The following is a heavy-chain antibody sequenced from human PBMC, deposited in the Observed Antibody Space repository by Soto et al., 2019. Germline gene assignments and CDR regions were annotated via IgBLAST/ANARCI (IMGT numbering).Heavy chain of an antibody. CDR1: GFTFSDYY. J-gene: IGHJ4*02. CDR3: ARGRGAAADYFDF. CDR2: ISSSTSHT. V-gene: IGHV3-11*05. Sequence: QVQLVESGGGLVKPGGSLRLSCAVSGFTFSDYYMTWIRQAPGKGLEWVSYISSSTSHTNYADSVKGRFTISRDNAKNSLFLQVNSLRAEDTAVDYCARGRGAAADYFDFWGQGTLVTVSS. D-gene: IGHD6-13*01.